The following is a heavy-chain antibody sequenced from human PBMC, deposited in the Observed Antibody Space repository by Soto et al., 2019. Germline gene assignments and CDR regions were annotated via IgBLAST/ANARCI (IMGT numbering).Heavy chain of an antibody. CDR2: IFPDDSDT. CDR3: ARLQAAAGDNDLTFDY. CDR1: GYNFSSYW. Sequence: GESLKISCKGSGYNFSSYWIGWARQMPGKGLEWMGIIFPDDSDTRYSPSFQGQVTISADKSISTAYLQWSSLKASDTAMYYCARLQAAAGDNDLTFDYWGQGTLVTVSS. J-gene: IGHJ4*02. D-gene: IGHD6-13*01. V-gene: IGHV5-51*01.